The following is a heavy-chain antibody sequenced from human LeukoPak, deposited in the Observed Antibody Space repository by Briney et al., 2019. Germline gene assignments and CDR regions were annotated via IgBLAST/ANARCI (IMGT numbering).Heavy chain of an antibody. CDR3: VTVQFARTMSFDY. CDR2: IRSKIDGGTT. V-gene: IGHV3-15*01. Sequence: GGSLRLSCAASGFTFSHAWMSWVRQAPGKGLEWVGRIRSKIDGGTTDYAAPVNGRFTISRDDSKNTLYLQMNSLKTEDTAVYYCVTVQFARTMSFDYWGQGTLVTVSS. CDR1: GFTFSHAW. D-gene: IGHD3-10*01. J-gene: IGHJ4*02.